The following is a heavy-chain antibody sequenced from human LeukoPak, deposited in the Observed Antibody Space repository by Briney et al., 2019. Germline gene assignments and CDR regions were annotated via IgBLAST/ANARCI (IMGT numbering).Heavy chain of an antibody. D-gene: IGHD4-23*01. CDR1: GFTFSSYA. J-gene: IGHJ6*02. CDR2: ISYDGSNK. CDR3: ARDRWVSSPYYYYGMDV. Sequence: GGSLRLSCAASGFTFSSYAMHWVRQAPGKGLEWVAVISYDGSNKYYADSVKGRFTISRDNSKNTLYLQMNSLRAEDTAVYYCARDRWVSSPYYYYGMDVWGQGTTVTVS. V-gene: IGHV3-30-3*01.